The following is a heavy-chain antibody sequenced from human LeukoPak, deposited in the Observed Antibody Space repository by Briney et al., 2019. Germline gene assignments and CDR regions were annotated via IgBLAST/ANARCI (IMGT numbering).Heavy chain of an antibody. V-gene: IGHV1-8*02. CDR3: ARGFGVAYYYYSMDV. D-gene: IGHD3-3*01. CDR2: ISPYNGDT. Sequence: GASVKVSCKTSGYTFVNYVLSWVRQAPGQGLEWVGWISPYNGDTDYAQKFQGRVTMTRNTSISTAYMELSSLRSEDTAIYYCARGFGVAYYYYSMDVWGKGTTVTISS. J-gene: IGHJ6*03. CDR1: GYTFVNYV.